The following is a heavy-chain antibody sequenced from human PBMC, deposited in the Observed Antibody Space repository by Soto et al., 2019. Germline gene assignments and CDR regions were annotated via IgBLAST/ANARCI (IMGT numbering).Heavy chain of an antibody. CDR3: AREHYYGSGSYYNALDY. J-gene: IGHJ4*02. D-gene: IGHD3-10*01. V-gene: IGHV3-48*01. Sequence: GGSLRLSCAASGFTFSSYSMNWVRQAPGKGLEWVSYISSSSSTIYYADSGKGRFTISRDNAKNSLYLQMNSLRAEDTAVYYCAREHYYGSGSYYNALDYWGQGTLVTVSS. CDR2: ISSSSSTI. CDR1: GFTFSSYS.